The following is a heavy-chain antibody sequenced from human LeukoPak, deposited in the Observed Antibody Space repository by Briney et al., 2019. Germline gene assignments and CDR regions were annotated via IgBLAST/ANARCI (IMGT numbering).Heavy chain of an antibody. Sequence: PGGSLRLSCAASGFTFSTYTVNWVRQAPGKGLEWVSSISSGSVYIYYADSVKGRFTISRDNAKNSLYLHMNSLRAEDTAVYYCATGVGTTTYFDYWGQGTLVTVSS. CDR3: ATGVGTTTYFDY. D-gene: IGHD1-26*01. J-gene: IGHJ4*02. V-gene: IGHV3-21*01. CDR1: GFTFSTYT. CDR2: ISSGSVYI.